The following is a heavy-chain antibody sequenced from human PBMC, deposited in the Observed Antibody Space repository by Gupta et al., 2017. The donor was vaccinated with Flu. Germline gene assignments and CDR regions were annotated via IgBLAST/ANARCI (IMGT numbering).Heavy chain of an antibody. CDR3: ARVGYYDSSGLEEYFQH. D-gene: IGHD3-22*01. CDR1: GFTVSTNY. V-gene: IGHV3-53*02. J-gene: IGHJ1*01. CDR2: IYSGGST. Sequence: EVQLVETGGGLIQPGGSLRLSCAASGFTVSTNYMSWVRQAPGKGLEWVSVIYSGGSTYYADSVKGRFTISRDNSKNTLYLQMNSLRAEDTAVYYCARVGYYDSSGLEEYFQHWGQGTLVTVSS.